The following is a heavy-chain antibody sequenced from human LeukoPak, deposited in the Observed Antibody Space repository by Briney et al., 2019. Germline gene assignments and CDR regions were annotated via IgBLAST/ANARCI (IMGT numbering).Heavy chain of an antibody. J-gene: IGHJ6*03. V-gene: IGHV1-2*02. CDR3: ASIGALETYYMDV. CDR2: INPNSGGT. CDR1: GYSFTGYY. Sequence: ASVKVSCKASGYSFTGYYMHWVRQAPGQGLEWMGWINPNSGGTDYAQKFQGRVTMTRDTSISTAYMELSRLRSDDTAVYYCASIGALETYYMDVWGKGTTVTISS. D-gene: IGHD3-10*01.